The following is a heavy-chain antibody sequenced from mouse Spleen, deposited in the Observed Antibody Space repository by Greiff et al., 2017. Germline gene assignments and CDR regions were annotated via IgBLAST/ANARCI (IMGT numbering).Heavy chain of an antibody. D-gene: IGHD1-2*01. J-gene: IGHJ4*01. CDR2: ISSGGST. CDR3: ARGNYGPYYYAMDY. Sequence: EVQVVESGGGLVKPGGSLKLSCAASGFTFSSYAMSWVRQTPEKRLEWVASISSGGSTYYPDSVKGRFTISRDNARNILYLQMSSLRSEDTAMYYCARGNYGPYYYAMDYWGQGTSVTVSS. V-gene: IGHV5-6-5*01. CDR1: GFTFSSYA.